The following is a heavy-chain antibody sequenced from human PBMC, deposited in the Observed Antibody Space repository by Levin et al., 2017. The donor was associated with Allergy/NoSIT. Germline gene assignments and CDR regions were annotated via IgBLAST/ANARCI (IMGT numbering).Heavy chain of an antibody. CDR1: GGSISSGSYY. D-gene: IGHD3-10*01. CDR3: ARASGSITMVRGVIEH. J-gene: IGHJ4*02. V-gene: IGHV4-61*02. CDR2: IYSGGST. Sequence: LSQTLSLTCTVSGGSISSGSYYWSWIRQPAGKGLEWIGRIYSGGSTNYNPSLKSRVTISLDMSKNQFSLKLSSVTAADTAVYYCARASGSITMVRGVIEHWGQGTLVTVSS.